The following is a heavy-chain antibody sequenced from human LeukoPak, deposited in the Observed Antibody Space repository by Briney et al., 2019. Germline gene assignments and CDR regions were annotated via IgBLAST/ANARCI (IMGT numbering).Heavy chain of an antibody. CDR2: IKQDGSEK. CDR1: GFMFSYYW. Sequence: GGSLRLSCAASGFMFSYYWISWVRQAPGKGLEWVAHIKQDGSEKYYVDSVKGRFTISRDNARNSLSLQMNSVRAEDTALYYCARDRGGNGWNQFEYWGQGTLVTVSS. CDR3: ARDRGGNGWNQFEY. D-gene: IGHD6-19*01. J-gene: IGHJ4*02. V-gene: IGHV3-7*01.